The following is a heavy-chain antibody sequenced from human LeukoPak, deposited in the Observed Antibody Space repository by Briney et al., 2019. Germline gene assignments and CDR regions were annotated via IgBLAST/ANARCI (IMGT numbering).Heavy chain of an antibody. Sequence: SETLTLTCSVSGGSNINHYWSWIRQPPGGRLEWIGYIAHSGSSNLNPSLKSRVTISADTSRHQFSLQLTPVTAADTAFYCARTSLRVYYGRPVIEYFQHWGQGTLVTVSS. CDR3: ARTSLRVYYGRPVIEYFQH. V-gene: IGHV4-4*09. CDR2: IAHSGSS. J-gene: IGHJ1*01. CDR1: GGSNINHY. D-gene: IGHD1-26*01.